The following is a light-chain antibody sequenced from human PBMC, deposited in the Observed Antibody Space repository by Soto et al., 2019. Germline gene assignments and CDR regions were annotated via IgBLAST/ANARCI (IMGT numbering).Light chain of an antibody. J-gene: IGKJ1*01. CDR2: KVS. CDR3: MQATQSSWT. Sequence: EIVMTQTPLSSPVTLGQAASISCRSSQSLVHSDGNTSLSWFQQRPGQPPRLLIDKVSDRCSGVPERVRGSGAGTDFTLTISRVEAEDDGVYYCMQATQSSWTFGQGTKVEIK. V-gene: IGKV2-24*01. CDR1: QSLVHSDGNTS.